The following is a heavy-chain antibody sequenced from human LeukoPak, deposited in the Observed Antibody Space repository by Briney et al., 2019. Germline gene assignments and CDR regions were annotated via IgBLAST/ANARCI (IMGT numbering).Heavy chain of an antibody. CDR3: ARDGGGVKSLFAFDI. CDR2: IYHSGST. CDR1: GGSISSGGYY. Sequence: SETLSLTCTVSGGSISSGGYYWSWIRQPPGKGLEWIGYIYHSGSTYYNPSLKSRVTISVDRSKNQFSLKLSSVTAADTAVYYCARDGGGVKSLFAFDIWGQGTMVTVSS. J-gene: IGHJ3*02. D-gene: IGHD3-16*01. V-gene: IGHV4-30-2*01.